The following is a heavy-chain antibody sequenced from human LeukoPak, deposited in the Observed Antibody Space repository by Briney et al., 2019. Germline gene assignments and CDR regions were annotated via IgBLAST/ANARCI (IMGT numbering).Heavy chain of an antibody. CDR1: GFTFSSYS. J-gene: IGHJ4*02. CDR3: ASGPAMGDY. V-gene: IGHV3-21*01. CDR2: ISSSSSYI. D-gene: IGHD5-18*01. Sequence: GGSLRLSCAASGFTFSSYSMNWVRQAPGKGLEWVSSISSSSSYIYYADSVKGRFTISRDDAKNSLYLQMNSLRAEDTAVYYCASGPAMGDYWGQGTLVTVSS.